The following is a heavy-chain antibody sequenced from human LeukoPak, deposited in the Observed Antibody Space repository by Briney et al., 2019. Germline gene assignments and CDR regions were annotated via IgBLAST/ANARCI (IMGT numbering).Heavy chain of an antibody. V-gene: IGHV3-23*01. CDR1: GITFSSYA. D-gene: IGHD1-26*01. Sequence: GGSLRLSCAASGITFSSYAMNWVRQAPGKGREWVSGISGSGSTYYADSVKGRFTISRDNSKSTLYLQMNSLRAEDTAVYYCAKDRSAARVGATPTYYFDYWGQGTLVTVSS. J-gene: IGHJ4*02. CDR2: ISGSGST. CDR3: AKDRSAARVGATPTYYFDY.